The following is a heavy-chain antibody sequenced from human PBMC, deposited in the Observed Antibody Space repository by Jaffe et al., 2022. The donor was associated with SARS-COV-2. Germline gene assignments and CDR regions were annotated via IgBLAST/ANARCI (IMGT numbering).Heavy chain of an antibody. CDR1: GGSISSGGYY. CDR3: ARERASGYDYPLDYYYGMDV. D-gene: IGHD5-12*01. J-gene: IGHJ6*02. Sequence: QVQLQESGPGLVKPSQTLSLTCTVSGGSISSGGYYWSWIRQHPGKGLEWIGYIYYSGSTYYNPSLKSRVTISVDTSKNQFSLKLSSVTAADTAVYYCARERASGYDYPLDYYYGMDVWGQGTTVTVSS. CDR2: IYYSGST. V-gene: IGHV4-31*03.